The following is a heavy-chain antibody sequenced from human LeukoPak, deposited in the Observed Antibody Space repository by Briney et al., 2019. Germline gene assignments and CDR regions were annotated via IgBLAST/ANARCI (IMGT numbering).Heavy chain of an antibody. D-gene: IGHD4-17*01. V-gene: IGHV3-48*03. CDR3: ARDLAGTTGSFDY. CDR2: ISTSGNTI. J-gene: IGHJ4*02. Sequence: PGGSLRLSCAASGFTFSSYEFNWVRQAPGKGREWISYISTSGNTIFYADSVKGRFAISRDSAKNSLYLQMNSLRAEDTAVYYCARDLAGTTGSFDYWDQGTLVTFSS. CDR1: GFTFSSYE.